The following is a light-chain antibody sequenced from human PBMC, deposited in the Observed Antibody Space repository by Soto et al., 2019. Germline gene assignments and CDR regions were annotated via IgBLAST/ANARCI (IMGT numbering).Light chain of an antibody. J-gene: IGKJ1*01. Sequence: IVLTQSPGTLSLSPGETATLSCRASQSVTTQLAWYQQKRGRAPRLIIHGASRRATGIPDRISGSGSGTDFTLTISRVKPEDVAVYYCQQYGGSYPWTFGQGTKVDIK. CDR2: GAS. V-gene: IGKV3-20*01. CDR3: QQYGGSYPWT. CDR1: QSVTTQ.